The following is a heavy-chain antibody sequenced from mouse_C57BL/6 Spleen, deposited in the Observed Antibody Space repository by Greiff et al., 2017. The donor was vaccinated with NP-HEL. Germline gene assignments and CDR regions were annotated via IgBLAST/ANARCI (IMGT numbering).Heavy chain of an antibody. D-gene: IGHD1-1*01. CDR3: TMITTVERYYFDY. CDR1: GYTFTSYW. V-gene: IGHV1-5*01. Sequence: VQLQQSGTVLARPGASVKMSCKTSGYTFTSYWMHWVKQRPGKGLEWIGAIYPGNSDTSYNQKFKGKAKLTAVTSASTAYMELRSLTNEDSAVYYCTMITTVERYYFDYWGQGTTLTVSS. CDR2: IYPGNSDT. J-gene: IGHJ2*01.